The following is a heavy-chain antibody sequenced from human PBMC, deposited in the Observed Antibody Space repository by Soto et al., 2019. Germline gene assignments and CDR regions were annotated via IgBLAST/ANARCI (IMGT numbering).Heavy chain of an antibody. CDR3: ARWTYYDSSGYYYVFDY. Sequence: QVQLVESGGGVVQPGRSLRLSCAASGFTFSTYGMHWVRQAPGKGLEWVAVMWFDGKHQYYADSVKGRFTISRDNSKNTLYLQMNSLRADDTALYYCARWTYYDSSGYYYVFDYWSQGTLVTVSS. D-gene: IGHD3-22*01. CDR1: GFTFSTYG. CDR2: MWFDGKHQ. V-gene: IGHV3-33*01. J-gene: IGHJ4*02.